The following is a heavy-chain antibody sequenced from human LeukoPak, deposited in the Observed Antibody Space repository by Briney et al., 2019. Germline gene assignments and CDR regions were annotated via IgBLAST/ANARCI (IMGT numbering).Heavy chain of an antibody. CDR1: GFTFSSYW. CDR2: INSDGSST. CDR3: ARVDDFWSGYYYYMDV. D-gene: IGHD3-3*01. Sequence: GGSLRLSCAASGFTFSSYWMHWVRQAPGKGLVWVSRINSDGSSTSYADSVKGRFTISRDNAKNTLYLQMNSLRAEDTAVYYCARVDDFWSGYYYYMDVWGKGTTVTVSS. J-gene: IGHJ6*03. V-gene: IGHV3-74*01.